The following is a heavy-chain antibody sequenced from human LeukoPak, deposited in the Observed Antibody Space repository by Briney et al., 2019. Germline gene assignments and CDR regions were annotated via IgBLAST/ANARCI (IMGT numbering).Heavy chain of an antibody. CDR2: IFHTGST. J-gene: IGHJ4*02. D-gene: IGHD3-22*01. V-gene: IGHV4-59*08. CDR3: VRQPYSSGAYYFDY. Sequence: SETLSLTCTVSGGSISGYYWSWIREPPGKGLEWIGYIFHTGSTTYNPSLKSRVTISVDTSENQFSLKLSSVTAADTAVYYCVRQPYSSGAYYFDYWGQGTLVTVSS. CDR1: GGSISGYY.